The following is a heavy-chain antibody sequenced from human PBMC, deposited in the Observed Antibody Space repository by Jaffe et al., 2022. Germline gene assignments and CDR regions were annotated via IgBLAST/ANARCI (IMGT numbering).Heavy chain of an antibody. CDR3: ARADDYGDYYYYYYYMDV. Sequence: EVQLLESGGGLVQPGGSLRLSCAASGFTFSSYAMSWVRQAPGKGLEWVSAISGSGGSTYYADSVKGRFTISRDNSKNTLYLQMNSLRAEDTAVYYCARADDYGDYYYYYYYMDVWGKGTTVTVSS. V-gene: IGHV3-23*01. CDR2: ISGSGGST. D-gene: IGHD4-17*01. J-gene: IGHJ6*03. CDR1: GFTFSSYA.